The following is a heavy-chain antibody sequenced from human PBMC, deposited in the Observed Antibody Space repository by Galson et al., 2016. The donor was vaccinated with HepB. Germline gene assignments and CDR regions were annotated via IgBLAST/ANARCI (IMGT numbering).Heavy chain of an antibody. Sequence: PALVKPTQTLTLTCSFSGFSVSTTGVAVAWIRQPPGKALEWLALIFWDNEKRYNPSLRSRLSIPKDTYKNQVVLSMTNMDPTDTATYYCAHRHVIRVATPFDFWGPGTLVTVSS. CDR2: IFWDNEK. V-gene: IGHV2-5*02. D-gene: IGHD2-15*01. CDR3: AHRHVIRVATPFDF. J-gene: IGHJ4*01. CDR1: GFSVSTTGVA.